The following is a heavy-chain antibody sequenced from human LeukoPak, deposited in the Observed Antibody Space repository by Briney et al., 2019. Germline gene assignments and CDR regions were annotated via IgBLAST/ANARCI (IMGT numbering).Heavy chain of an antibody. CDR3: ARDKRIMITFGGVIVIHFDY. CDR1: GYTFTSYG. V-gene: IGHV1-18*01. D-gene: IGHD3-16*02. J-gene: IGHJ4*02. CDR2: ISAYNGNT. Sequence: ASVKVSCKASGYTFTSYGISWVRQAPGQGLEWMGWISAYNGNTNYAQKLQGRVTMTTDTSTSTAYMELRSLRSDDTAVYYCARDKRIMITFGGVIVIHFDYWGQGTLVTVSS.